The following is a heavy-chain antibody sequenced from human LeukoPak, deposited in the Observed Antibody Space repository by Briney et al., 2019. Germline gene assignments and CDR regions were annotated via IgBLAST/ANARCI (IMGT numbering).Heavy chain of an antibody. Sequence: GESLNISWKGAGYSFTSYCIGWVRQLPGKGLEWMGIIYPGDSDTRYSPSFQGQVTISADKSISTAYLQCSILKASDTAMYYWARSGDPSLTICGVVPQNWFDPWGQGTLVTVSS. D-gene: IGHD3-3*01. J-gene: IGHJ5*02. CDR1: GYSFTSYC. CDR3: ARSGDPSLTICGVVPQNWFDP. V-gene: IGHV5-51*01. CDR2: IYPGDSDT.